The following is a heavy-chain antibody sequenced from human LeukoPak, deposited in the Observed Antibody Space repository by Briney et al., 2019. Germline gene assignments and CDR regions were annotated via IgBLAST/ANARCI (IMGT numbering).Heavy chain of an antibody. J-gene: IGHJ4*02. D-gene: IGHD3-9*01. CDR3: AKWGDYDVLTGYYVPDY. Sequence: GASLRLSCAASGFTFSNYAMSWVRQAPGKGLEWVSAILGSGGSTYYADPVKGRFTVSRDNSKSTLYLQMNSLRAEDTALYYCAKWGDYDVLTGYYVPDYWGQGTLVTVSS. CDR1: GFTFSNYA. CDR2: ILGSGGST. V-gene: IGHV3-23*01.